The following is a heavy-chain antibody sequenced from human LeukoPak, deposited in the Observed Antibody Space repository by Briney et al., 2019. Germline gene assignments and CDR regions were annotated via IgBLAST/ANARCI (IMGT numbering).Heavy chain of an antibody. D-gene: IGHD3-16*01. V-gene: IGHV3-48*01. CDR2: ISRSGTTI. CDR1: GFSFSTYA. J-gene: IGHJ4*02. Sequence: GGSLRLSCAASGFSFSTYAMNWVRQAPGKGLEWVSYISRSGTTIHSADSVKGRFTISRDNAKNSLYLKMNSLIAEDTAVYYCATEGEGWLQPYWGQGTLVTVSS. CDR3: ATEGEGWLQPY.